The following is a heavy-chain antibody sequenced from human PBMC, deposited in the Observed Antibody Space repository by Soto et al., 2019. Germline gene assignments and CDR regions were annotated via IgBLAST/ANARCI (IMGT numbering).Heavy chain of an antibody. D-gene: IGHD2-2*02. CDR3: AREGAARYTYYYGTDV. CDR2: IYYTGST. Sequence: PSETLSLTCTVSGAAVSNGDYRWNWIRQPPGKGLEWIGYIYYTGSTYYNPSLESRVTISVDTSKNQFSLKLNSMTAADTAVYYCAREGAARYTYYYGTDVWGQGTTVTVSS. J-gene: IGHJ6*02. CDR1: GAAVSNGDYR. V-gene: IGHV4-30-4*08.